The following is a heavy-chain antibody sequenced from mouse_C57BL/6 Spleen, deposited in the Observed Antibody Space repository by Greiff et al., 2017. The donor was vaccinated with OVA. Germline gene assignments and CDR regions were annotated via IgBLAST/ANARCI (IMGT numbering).Heavy chain of an antibody. CDR3: ARSGQLGQGVAY. Sequence: ESGPGLVKPSQSLSLTCSVTGYSITSGYYWNWIRQFPGNKLEWMGYISYDGSNNYNPSLKNRISITRDTSKNQFFLKLNSVTTEDTATYYCARSGQLGQGVAYWGQGTLVTVSA. V-gene: IGHV3-6*01. CDR1: GYSITSGYY. D-gene: IGHD4-1*02. CDR2: ISYDGSN. J-gene: IGHJ3*01.